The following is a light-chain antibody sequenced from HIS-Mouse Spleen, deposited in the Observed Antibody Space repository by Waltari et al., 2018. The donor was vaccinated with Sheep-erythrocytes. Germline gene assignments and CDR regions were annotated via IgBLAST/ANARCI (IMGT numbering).Light chain of an antibody. CDR2: AAS. J-gene: IGKJ3*01. Sequence: DIQWTQSASFLSASVGNRVNITCRASQGISSYLAWYQQKPGKAPKLLIYAASTLQSGVPSRFSGSGSATEFTLTISSLQPEDFATYYCQQLNSYPPAFGPGTKVDIK. CDR3: QQLNSYPPA. CDR1: QGISSY. V-gene: IGKV1-9*01.